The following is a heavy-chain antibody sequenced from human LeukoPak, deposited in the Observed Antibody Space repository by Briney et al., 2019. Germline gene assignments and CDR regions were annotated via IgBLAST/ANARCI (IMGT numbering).Heavy chain of an antibody. CDR3: ARGANYYDSSGYYIGAFDI. V-gene: IGHV3-64*01. CDR1: GFTFSSYA. Sequence: GGSLRLSCAASGFTFSSYAMHWVRQAPGKGLEYVSAISSNGGSTYYANSVKGRFTISRYNSKNTLYLQMGSLRAEDMAVYYCARGANYYDSSGYYIGAFDIWGQGTMVTVSS. D-gene: IGHD3-22*01. CDR2: ISSNGGST. J-gene: IGHJ3*02.